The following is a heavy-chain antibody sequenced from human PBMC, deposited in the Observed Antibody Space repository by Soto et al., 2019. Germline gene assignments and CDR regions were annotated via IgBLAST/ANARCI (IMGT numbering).Heavy chain of an antibody. Sequence: EVQLVQSGAEVRKPGESLKISCKGSGYRYDSYWIDWVRQLPGKGLEWMGTIFPGDSDSRYNPSFQGQVTISVDKSISTACLQWSSLKASATAIYYCARRDYFGGGSCSSFDYWGQGTLVTVSS. CDR3: ARRDYFGGGSCSSFDY. CDR2: IFPGDSDS. V-gene: IGHV5-51*01. D-gene: IGHD2-15*01. CDR1: GYRYDSYW. J-gene: IGHJ4*02.